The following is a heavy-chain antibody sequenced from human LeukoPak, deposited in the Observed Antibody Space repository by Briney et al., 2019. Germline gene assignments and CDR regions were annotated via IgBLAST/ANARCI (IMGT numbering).Heavy chain of an antibody. CDR2: INHSGST. D-gene: IGHD3-16*01. CDR1: GGSFSGYY. Sequence: SETLSLTCAVYGGSFSGYYWSWIRQPPGKGLEWIGEINHSGSTNYNPSLKSRVTISVDTSKNKFSLKLSSVTAADTAVYYCARKRGYYFDYWGQGTLVTVSS. CDR3: ARKRGYYFDY. V-gene: IGHV4-34*01. J-gene: IGHJ4*02.